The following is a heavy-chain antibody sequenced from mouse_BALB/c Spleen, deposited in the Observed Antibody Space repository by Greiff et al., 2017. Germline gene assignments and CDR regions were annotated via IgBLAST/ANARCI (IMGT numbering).Heavy chain of an antibody. J-gene: IGHJ4*01. Sequence: EVQGVESGGGLVKPGGSLKLSCAASGFTFSSYAMSWVRQSPEKRLEWVAEISSGGSYTYYPDTVTGRFTISRDNAKNTLYLEMSSLRSEDTAMYYCARGWSYAMDYWGQGTSVTVSS. CDR3: ARGWSYAMDY. CDR1: GFTFSSYA. CDR2: ISSGGSYT. V-gene: IGHV5-9-4*01.